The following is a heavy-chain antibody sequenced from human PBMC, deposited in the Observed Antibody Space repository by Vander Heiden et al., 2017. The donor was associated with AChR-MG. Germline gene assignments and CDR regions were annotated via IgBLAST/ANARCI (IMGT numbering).Heavy chain of an antibody. CDR1: GFPFRNYA. CDR2: ISAGGDSP. V-gene: IGHV3-23*01. D-gene: IGHD3-10*01. Sequence: VQLLESGGGLVQTGGSLRLSCAASGFPFRNYALTWVRQAPGKGLEWVSLISAGGDSPYYEDSVKGRFTISRDNSKNTLYLQMNSLRTDETAMYYCAKAKAYYYGSGSDYWGPGTLVTVSS. CDR3: AKAKAYYYGSGSDY. J-gene: IGHJ4*02.